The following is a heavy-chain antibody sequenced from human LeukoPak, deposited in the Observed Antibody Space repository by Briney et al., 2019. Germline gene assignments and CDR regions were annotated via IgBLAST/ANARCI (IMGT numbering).Heavy chain of an antibody. J-gene: IGHJ4*02. CDR3: AKEVRWEGHSAQLDH. CDR2: ISGSGAST. D-gene: IGHD1-26*01. CDR1: GFTFSRYA. V-gene: IGHV3-23*01. Sequence: GGSLRLSCVASGFTFSRYAMTWVRQAPGKGLEWVTAISGSGASTYYADSEKGRLTISRDNSKNTLYLQMNSLRAEGTAVYYCAKEVRWEGHSAQLDHWGQGTLLTVSS.